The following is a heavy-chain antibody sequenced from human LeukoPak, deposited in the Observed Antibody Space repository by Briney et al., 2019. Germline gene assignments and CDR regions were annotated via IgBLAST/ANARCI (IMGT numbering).Heavy chain of an antibody. D-gene: IGHD3-22*01. Sequence: GGSLRLSCAASGFIFSSYAMSWVRQAPGKGLEWVSGISDSGGSTYYADSVKGLFTISRDNSKNTLYLQMNSLRAEDTAVYYCAKDHYDSSSYAFDIWGQGTMVTVSS. J-gene: IGHJ3*02. V-gene: IGHV3-23*01. CDR1: GFIFSSYA. CDR2: ISDSGGST. CDR3: AKDHYDSSSYAFDI.